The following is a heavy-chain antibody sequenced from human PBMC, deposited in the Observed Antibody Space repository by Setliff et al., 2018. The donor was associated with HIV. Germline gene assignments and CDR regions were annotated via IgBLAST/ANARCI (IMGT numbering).Heavy chain of an antibody. D-gene: IGHD3-22*01. V-gene: IGHV1-69*05. CDR3: ASPADSSGWSLDV. Sequence: GASVKVSCKASGGTFSSYAISWVRQAPGQGLEWMGGIIPIFGTANYAQKFQGRVTITTDESTSTAYMELSSLRSEDTAVYYCASPADSSGWSLDVWGPGTEVTVSS. CDR2: IIPIFGTA. CDR1: GGTFSSYA. J-gene: IGHJ3*01.